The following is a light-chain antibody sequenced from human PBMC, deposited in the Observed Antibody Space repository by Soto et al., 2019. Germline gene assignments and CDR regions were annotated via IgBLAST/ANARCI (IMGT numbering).Light chain of an antibody. CDR1: QSIRCW. J-gene: IGKJ1*01. CDR2: DAS. CDR3: QQYNNLST. Sequence: DIKMTQSPSTLSASVGDRVTITCRASQSIRCWLAWYQQKPGKAPKLLIYDASNLESGVPSRFSGSGSGTEFTLTISSLHPDDFATYYCQQYNNLSTFGQGTKVDIK. V-gene: IGKV1-5*01.